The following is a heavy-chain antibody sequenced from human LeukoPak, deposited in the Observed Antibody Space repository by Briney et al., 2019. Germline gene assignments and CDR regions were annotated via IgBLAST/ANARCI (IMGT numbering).Heavy chain of an antibody. CDR2: IYYSGST. CDR3: ARGVLGYYGSGSYYSPDFDY. V-gene: IGHV4-31*03. J-gene: IGHJ4*02. Sequence: AQTVSLMYSIPGGAISSGGDYRSWMRPHPEKSLEWIGYIYYSGSTYYNPSLKSRVTISVDTSKKQFSLKLSSVTAADTAVYYCARGVLGYYGSGSYYSPDFDYWGQGTLVTVSS. D-gene: IGHD3-10*01. CDR1: GGAISSGGDY.